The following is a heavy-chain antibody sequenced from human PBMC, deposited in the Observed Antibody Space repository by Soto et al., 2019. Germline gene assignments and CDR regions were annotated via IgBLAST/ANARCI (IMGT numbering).Heavy chain of an antibody. V-gene: IGHV3-23*01. CDR3: ASLRGYCGGDCYSYAFDI. D-gene: IGHD2-21*02. CDR1: GFTFSSYA. CDR2: ISGSGGST. Sequence: GGSLRLSCAASGFTFSSYAMSWVRQAPGKGLEWVSAISGSGGSTYYADSVKGRFTISRDNSKNTLYLQMNSLRAEDTAVYYCASLRGYCGGDCYSYAFDIWGQGTMVTVSS. J-gene: IGHJ3*02.